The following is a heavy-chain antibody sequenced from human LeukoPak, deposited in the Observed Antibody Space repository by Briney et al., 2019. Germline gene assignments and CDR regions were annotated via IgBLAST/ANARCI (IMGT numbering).Heavy chain of an antibody. Sequence: SETLSLTCTVSGGSISSYYWSWIRQPAGKGLEWIGRIYTSGSTNYNPSLKSRVTMSVDTSKNQFSLKLSSVTAADTAVYYCARDCPGAACGGLLYGMDVWGQGTTFTVSS. V-gene: IGHV4-4*07. D-gene: IGHD2-21*01. J-gene: IGHJ6*02. CDR2: IYTSGST. CDR3: ARDCPGAACGGLLYGMDV. CDR1: GGSISSYY.